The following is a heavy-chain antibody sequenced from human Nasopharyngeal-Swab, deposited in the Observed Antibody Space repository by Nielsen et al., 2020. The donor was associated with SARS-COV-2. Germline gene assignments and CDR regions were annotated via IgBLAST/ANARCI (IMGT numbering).Heavy chain of an antibody. Sequence: GESLKISCAASGFTFRNYAMGWVRQAPGKGLEWVSGISGGGGSTYYADSVKGRFTISRDNYNSKNTVVLQMNSLRAEDTAVYYCARFPRYDLYSFQSEYFQNWGQGTLVTVSS. CDR3: ARFPRYDLYSFQSEYFQN. J-gene: IGHJ1*01. CDR1: GFTFRNYA. CDR2: ISGGGGST. D-gene: IGHD3-3*01. V-gene: IGHV3-23*01.